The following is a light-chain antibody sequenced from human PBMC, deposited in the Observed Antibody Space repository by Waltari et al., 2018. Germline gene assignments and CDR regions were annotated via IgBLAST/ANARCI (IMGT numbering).Light chain of an antibody. CDR2: AAS. Sequence: DILMTQSPSSLSASVGDTVTITCRASQSISSYLNWYQHKPAKAPKLLIYAASSLQTGVPSRFRGSGSETDFTLTLTSLQPEDYATYYCQQTYSTPLTIGGGTKVEIK. CDR3: QQTYSTPLT. CDR1: QSISSY. V-gene: IGKV1-39*01. J-gene: IGKJ4*01.